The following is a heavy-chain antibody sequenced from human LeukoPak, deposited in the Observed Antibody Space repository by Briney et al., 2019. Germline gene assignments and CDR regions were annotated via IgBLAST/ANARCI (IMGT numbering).Heavy chain of an antibody. D-gene: IGHD5-12*01. CDR1: GGSISSGSYY. J-gene: IGHJ4*02. CDR2: IYTSGST. V-gene: IGHV4-61*02. CDR3: ARAGSYDYLLTY. Sequence: PSQTLSLTCTVSGGSISSGSYYWSWIRQPAGKGLEWIGRIYTSGSTNYNPSLKSRVTISVDTSKNQFSLKLSSVTAADTAVYYCARAGSYDYLLTYWGQGTLVTVSS.